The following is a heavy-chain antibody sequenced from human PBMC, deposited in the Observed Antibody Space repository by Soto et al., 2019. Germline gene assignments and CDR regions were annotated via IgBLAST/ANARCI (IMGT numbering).Heavy chain of an antibody. V-gene: IGHV3-21*01. D-gene: IGHD3-22*01. CDR1: GFTFSSYS. Sequence: GGSLRLSCAASGFTFSSYSMNWVRQAPGKGLEWVSSISSSSSYIYYADSVKGRFTTSRDDAKNSLYLQMNSLRAEDTAVYYCARDRPYYYDSSGPSFDYWGQGTLVTVSS. CDR3: ARDRPYYYDSSGPSFDY. J-gene: IGHJ4*02. CDR2: ISSSSSYI.